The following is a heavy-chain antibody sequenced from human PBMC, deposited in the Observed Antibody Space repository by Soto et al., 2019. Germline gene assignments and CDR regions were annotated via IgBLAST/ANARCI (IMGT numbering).Heavy chain of an antibody. CDR1: GYSFTSYW. CDR2: IYPGDSDT. D-gene: IGHD3-10*01. Sequence: GESLKISCKGSGYSFTSYWGGWVRQMPGKGLEWMGIIYPGDSDTRYSPSFQGQVTISADKSISTAYLQWSSLKASDTAMYYCARHSSIRGNYGSGSLYYYYGMDVWGQGTTVTVSS. J-gene: IGHJ6*02. CDR3: ARHSSIRGNYGSGSLYYYYGMDV. V-gene: IGHV5-51*01.